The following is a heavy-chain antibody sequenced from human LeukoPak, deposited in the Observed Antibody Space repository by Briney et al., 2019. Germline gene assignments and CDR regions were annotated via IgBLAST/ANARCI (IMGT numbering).Heavy chain of an antibody. J-gene: IGHJ4*02. Sequence: PGGSLRLSCAASGFTFDDYATHWVRQAPGKGLEWVSGISWNSGSIGYADSVKGRFTISRDNAKNSLYLQMNSLRAEDTALYYCAKEFDTAMAIDYWGQGTLVTVSS. V-gene: IGHV3-9*01. CDR1: GFTFDDYA. D-gene: IGHD5-18*01. CDR3: AKEFDTAMAIDY. CDR2: ISWNSGSI.